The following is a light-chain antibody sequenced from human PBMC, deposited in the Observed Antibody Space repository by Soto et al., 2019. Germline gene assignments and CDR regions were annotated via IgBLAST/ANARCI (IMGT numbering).Light chain of an antibody. CDR2: DVS. V-gene: IGLV2-14*01. CDR1: SSDVGGYNY. J-gene: IGLJ1*01. Sequence: SVLTQPASVSGSPGQSITISCTGTSSDVGGYNYVSWYQQHPGKAPKLMIYDVSNRPSGVSNRFSGSKSGNTASLTISGLQAEDEADYYCSSYTSSSPAIVFGTGTKVTVL. CDR3: SSYTSSSPAIV.